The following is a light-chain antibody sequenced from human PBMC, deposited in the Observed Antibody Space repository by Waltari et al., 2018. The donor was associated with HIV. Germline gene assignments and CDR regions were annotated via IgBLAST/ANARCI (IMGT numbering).Light chain of an antibody. Sequence: EIVMTQSPATLSVSPGERATLSCRASQSVSTNLAWYQQKPGQAPGLLIYSASTRATGISSRFSGSGSGTVFTLTISSLQSEDFAVYDCQQYNDWPPLTFGGGTKVEMK. CDR3: QQYNDWPPLT. CDR2: SAS. J-gene: IGKJ4*01. CDR1: QSVSTN. V-gene: IGKV3-15*01.